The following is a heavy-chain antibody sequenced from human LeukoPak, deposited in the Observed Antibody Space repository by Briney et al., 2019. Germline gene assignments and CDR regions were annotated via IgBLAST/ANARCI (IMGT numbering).Heavy chain of an antibody. D-gene: IGHD1-7*01. CDR2: ISYDGSNK. CDR1: GFTVSSNY. CDR3: AKSALAYSWNYVPFDY. V-gene: IGHV3-30*18. J-gene: IGHJ4*02. Sequence: GGSLRLSCAASGFTVSSNYMSWVRQAPGKGLEWVAVISYDGSNKYYGDSVKGRFTISRDNSKNTLYLQMNSLRAEDTAVYYCAKSALAYSWNYVPFDYWGQGALVTVSS.